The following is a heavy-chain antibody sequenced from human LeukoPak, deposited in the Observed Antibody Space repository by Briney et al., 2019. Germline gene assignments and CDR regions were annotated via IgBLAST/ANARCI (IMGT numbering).Heavy chain of an antibody. CDR2: TYYRSKWYN. V-gene: IGHV6-1*01. CDR3: ARDKGGGVDTALAY. D-gene: IGHD5-18*01. J-gene: IGHJ4*02. CDR1: GDIVSSNSAT. Sequence: SQTLSLTCAISGDIVSSNSATWHWIRQSPSRGLEWLGRTYYRSKWYNNYAVSVKSRITIIPDTSNNQFSLQLNSVTPEDTAVYYCARDKGGGVDTALAYWGQGTLVTVSS.